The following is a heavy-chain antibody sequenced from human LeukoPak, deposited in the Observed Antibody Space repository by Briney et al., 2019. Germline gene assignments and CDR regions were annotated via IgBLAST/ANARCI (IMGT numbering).Heavy chain of an antibody. J-gene: IGHJ4*02. CDR2: ISSDGSST. CDR3: AERGEFDY. CDR1: GFTFSSYW. Sequence: GGSLRLSCAASGFTFSSYWMHWVRQAPGKGLVWVSRISSDGSSTSYADSVKGRFTISRDNAKNTLYLQMNSLRAKDTAVYYCAERGEFDYWGQGTLVTVSS. D-gene: IGHD3-10*01. V-gene: IGHV3-74*01.